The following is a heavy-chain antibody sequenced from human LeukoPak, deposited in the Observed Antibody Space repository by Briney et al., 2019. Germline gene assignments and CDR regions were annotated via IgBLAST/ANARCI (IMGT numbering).Heavy chain of an antibody. CDR3: ARGSYGDYGY. CDR2: ISPGSDYI. J-gene: IGHJ4*02. Sequence: GGSLRLSCAGSGFTFSSFSMDWVRQAPGKGLEWVSSISPGSDYIYYADSVKGRFTISRDNAKNSLFLQMDSLRAEDTAVYYCARGSYGDYGYWGQGTLVTVSS. CDR1: GFTFSSFS. D-gene: IGHD4-17*01. V-gene: IGHV3-21*01.